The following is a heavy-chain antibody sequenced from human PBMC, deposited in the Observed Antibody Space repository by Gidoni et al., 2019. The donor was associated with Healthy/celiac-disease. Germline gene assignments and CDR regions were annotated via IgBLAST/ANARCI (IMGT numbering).Heavy chain of an antibody. Sequence: QLQLQESGPGLVKPSETLSITCTVSGGSISSRSYYWGWIRQPPGKGLECIGSIYYSGSTYYNPSLKSRVTISVDTSKTQFSLKLSSVTAADTALYYCASVLNVDTAMVGFDYWGQGTLVTVSS. D-gene: IGHD5-18*01. J-gene: IGHJ4*02. CDR2: IYYSGST. CDR1: GGSISSRSYY. V-gene: IGHV4-39*01. CDR3: ASVLNVDTAMVGFDY.